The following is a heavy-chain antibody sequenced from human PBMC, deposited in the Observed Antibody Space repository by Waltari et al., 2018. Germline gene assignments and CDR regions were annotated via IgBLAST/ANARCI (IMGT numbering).Heavy chain of an antibody. CDR1: GGSISSYY. CDR3: ARSLFGVVPTDAFDI. D-gene: IGHD3-3*01. V-gene: IGHV4-59*01. Sequence: QVQLQESGPGLVKPSETLSLTCTVSGGSISSYYWSWIRQPPGKGLEWIGYIYYSGSTNYNPSLKSRVTISVDTSKNQFSLKLSSVTAADTAVYYCARSLFGVVPTDAFDIWGQGTMVTVSS. CDR2: IYYSGST. J-gene: IGHJ3*02.